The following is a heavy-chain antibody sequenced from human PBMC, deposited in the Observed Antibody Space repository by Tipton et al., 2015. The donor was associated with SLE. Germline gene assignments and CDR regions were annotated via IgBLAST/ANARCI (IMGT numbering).Heavy chain of an antibody. J-gene: IGHJ4*02. CDR2: IYYSGST. Sequence: TLSLTCTVSGGSISSYYWSWIRQPPGKGLEWIGYIYYSGSTNYNPSLKSRVTISVDTSKNQFSLKLSSVTAADTAVYYCASSIMITFGGGGYFDYWGQGTLVTVSS. CDR3: ASSIMITFGGGGYFDY. V-gene: IGHV4-59*08. D-gene: IGHD3-16*01. CDR1: GGSISSYY.